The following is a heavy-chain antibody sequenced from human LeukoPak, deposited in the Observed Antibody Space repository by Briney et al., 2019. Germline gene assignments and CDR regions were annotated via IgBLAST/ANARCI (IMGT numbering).Heavy chain of an antibody. J-gene: IGHJ4*02. V-gene: IGHV4-38-2*01. CDR3: ASHGVVNNVIDY. D-gene: IGHD3-3*01. CDR1: GYSISSGYY. CDR2: IYHSGST. Sequence: SETLSLTCAVSGYSISSGYYWGWIRQPPGKGLEWIRSIYHSGSTYYNPSLKRLDTISVDTPKNKLSSKVRSVTAAHTAVYYFASHGVVNNVIDYWGQGTLVTVSS.